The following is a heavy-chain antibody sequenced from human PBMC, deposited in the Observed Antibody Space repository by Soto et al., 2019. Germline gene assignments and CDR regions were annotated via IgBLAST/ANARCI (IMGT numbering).Heavy chain of an antibody. CDR3: ARDSDCHSTSCFFPPHV. Sequence: GGSLRLSCSASGFTFSDENMSWVRQVPGKGLEWVSGISGGGSYIFYADSVQGRFSISRDNPKNSLFLEMNSLRVEDTAVYYCARDSDCHSTSCFFPPHVWGQGTTVTVSS. CDR1: GFTFSDEN. J-gene: IGHJ6*02. D-gene: IGHD2-2*01. CDR2: ISGGGSYI. V-gene: IGHV3-21*06.